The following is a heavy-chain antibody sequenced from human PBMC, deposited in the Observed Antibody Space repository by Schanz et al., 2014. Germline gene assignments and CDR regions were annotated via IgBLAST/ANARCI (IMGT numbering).Heavy chain of an antibody. J-gene: IGHJ4*02. V-gene: IGHV1-46*02. CDR3: ARGGFFDSTSCDS. Sequence: QVQLVQSGGEVKKPGASATVSCKASGYTFNNHGISWVRQAPGQGLEWMGKINPSSGTTRIAQNFQGRLTVTRDTSTSTVNMELSSLRSEDTAVYYCARGGFFDSTSCDSWGQGTLVTVSS. D-gene: IGHD2-2*01. CDR2: INPSSGTT. CDR1: GYTFNNHG.